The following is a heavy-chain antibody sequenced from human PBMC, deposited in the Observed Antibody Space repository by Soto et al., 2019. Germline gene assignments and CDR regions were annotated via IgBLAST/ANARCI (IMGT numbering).Heavy chain of an antibody. V-gene: IGHV1-2*02. D-gene: IGHD6-19*01. CDR2: INPNSGGT. Sequence: QVQLVQSGAEVKKPGASVEVSCKTSGYTFSDHYTHWVRQAPGQGLEWMGWINPNSGGTGYAEKFQCRVTMTRDTSISTAYMELNRLNSDDTAVYYCVRGGPVAGPTSSEAYHPFDFWGQGTLVTVSS. CDR3: VRGGPVAGPTSSEAYHPFDF. J-gene: IGHJ4*02. CDR1: GYTFSDHY.